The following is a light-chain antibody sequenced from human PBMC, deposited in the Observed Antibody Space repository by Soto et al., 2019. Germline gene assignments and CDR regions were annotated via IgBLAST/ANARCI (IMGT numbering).Light chain of an antibody. J-gene: IGKJ5*01. Sequence: DIQLTQSPSFLSASVGDRVTITCRASQGISSYLAWYEQKPGKAPKLLIYAASTLQSGVPSRFSGSGSGTEFTLTISSLQPEAFATYYCQQLNSYPITFGPGTRLEIK. CDR3: QQLNSYPIT. CDR1: QGISSY. V-gene: IGKV1-9*01. CDR2: AAS.